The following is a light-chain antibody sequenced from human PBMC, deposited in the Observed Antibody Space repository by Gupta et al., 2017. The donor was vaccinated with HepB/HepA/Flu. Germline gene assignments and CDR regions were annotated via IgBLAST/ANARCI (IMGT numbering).Light chain of an antibody. J-gene: IGKJ2*01. CDR1: QGISSY. CDR2: AAS. Sequence: DIQLTQSPSFLSASVGDRVTITCRASQGISSYLAWYQQKPGKAPKLLIYAASTLQRGVPSRFSGSGYGTEFTLTISSRQPEDFATYYCQQLNSDPPMYTFGQGTKMEIK. CDR3: QQLNSDPPMYT. V-gene: IGKV1-9*01.